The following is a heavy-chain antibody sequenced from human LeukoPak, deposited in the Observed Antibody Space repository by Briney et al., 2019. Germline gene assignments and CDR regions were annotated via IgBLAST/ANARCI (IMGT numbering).Heavy chain of an antibody. V-gene: IGHV3-30*18. D-gene: IGHD3-10*01. CDR1: GFTFSSYG. CDR2: ISYDGSNK. CDR3: AKDTYYYGSGCYSYFDY. Sequence: GGSLRLSCAASGFTFSSYGMHWVRQAPGKGLEWVAVISYDGSNKYYADSVKGRFTISRDNSKNTLYLQMNSLRAEDTAVYYCAKDTYYYGSGCYSYFDYCGQGTLVTVSS. J-gene: IGHJ4*02.